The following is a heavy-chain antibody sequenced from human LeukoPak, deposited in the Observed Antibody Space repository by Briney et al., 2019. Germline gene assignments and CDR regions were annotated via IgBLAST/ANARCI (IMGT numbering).Heavy chain of an antibody. CDR3: ARENFDWPHWFDP. J-gene: IGHJ5*02. V-gene: IGHV4-59*01. Sequence: SETLSLTCTVSGGSISSYYWSWIRQPPGKGLEWIGYIYYSGSTNYNPSLKSRVTISVDTSKNQFSLKLSSVTAADTAVYYCARENFDWPHWFDPWGQGTLVTVSS. CDR2: IYYSGST. D-gene: IGHD3-9*01. CDR1: GGSISSYY.